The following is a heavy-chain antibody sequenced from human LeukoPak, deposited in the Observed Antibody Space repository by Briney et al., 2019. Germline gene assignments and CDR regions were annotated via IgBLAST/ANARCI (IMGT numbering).Heavy chain of an antibody. Sequence: ASVKVSCKASGYTFTSYYMHWVRQAPGQGLEWMGIINPSGGITSYAQKFQGRVTMTRDTSTSTVYMDLSSLRSEDTAVYYCATGRVLRVVTGLYDGMDVWGQGTTVTVSS. CDR1: GYTFTSYY. D-gene: IGHD2-21*02. V-gene: IGHV1-46*01. CDR3: ATGRVLRVVTGLYDGMDV. CDR2: INPSGGIT. J-gene: IGHJ6*02.